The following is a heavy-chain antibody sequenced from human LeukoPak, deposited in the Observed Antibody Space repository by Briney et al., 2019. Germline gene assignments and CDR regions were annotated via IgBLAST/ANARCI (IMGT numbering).Heavy chain of an antibody. Sequence: SETLSLTCTVSSGSISSSSSYWGWIRQPPGKGLEWIGSIYDTGSTFYNPSLKSRVIISVDTSKNQFSLKLSSVTAADTAVYYCQSRFLEWLLDYWGQGTLVTVSS. CDR2: IYDTGST. D-gene: IGHD3-3*01. CDR3: QSRFLEWLLDY. J-gene: IGHJ4*02. V-gene: IGHV4-39*01. CDR1: SGSISSSSSY.